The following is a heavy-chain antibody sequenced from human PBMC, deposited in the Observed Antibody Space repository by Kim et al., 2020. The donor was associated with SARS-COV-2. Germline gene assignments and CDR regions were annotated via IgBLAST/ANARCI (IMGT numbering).Heavy chain of an antibody. Sequence: GGSLRLSCKASGFTFSSYSLNWVRQAPGKGLEWVAAISKSSTYKSYADSVTGRFTISRDNAHNTLYLQLSGLRAEDTATYFCARDRVYGSGYMDVWGQGTVGSVSS. CDR2: ISKSSTYK. D-gene: IGHD3-10*01. CDR1: GFTFSSYS. CDR3: ARDRVYGSGYMDV. J-gene: IGHJ6*02. V-gene: IGHV3-21*01.